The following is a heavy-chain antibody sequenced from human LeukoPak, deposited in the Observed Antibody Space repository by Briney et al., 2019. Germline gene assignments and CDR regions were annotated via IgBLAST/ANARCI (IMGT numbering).Heavy chain of an antibody. D-gene: IGHD3-10*01. Sequence: EASVKVSCKASGYTFTGYYMHWVRQAPGQGLEWMGWINPNSGGTNYAQKFQGWVTMTRDTSISTAYMELSRLRSDDTAVYYCARGIWFGELSHPFDYWGQGTLVTVSS. J-gene: IGHJ4*02. CDR3: ARGIWFGELSHPFDY. CDR1: GYTFTGYY. CDR2: INPNSGGT. V-gene: IGHV1-2*04.